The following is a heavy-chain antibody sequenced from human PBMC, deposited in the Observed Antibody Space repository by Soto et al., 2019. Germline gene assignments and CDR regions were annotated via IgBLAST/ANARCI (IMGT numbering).Heavy chain of an antibody. CDR2: IYWDDDK. J-gene: IGHJ4*02. CDR1: GFSLTTSGVG. Sequence: QITLNESGPTQVKPRQTLTLTCTFSGFSLTTSGVGVGWIRQSPGKAPEWLALIYWDDDKRYSPSLKSRLTFTKDTSKDQMVLTMADLDPADTSTYYCAHRVLRTVFGLVTTTAIYFDFWGQGTQAAVSS. D-gene: IGHD3-3*01. V-gene: IGHV2-5*02. CDR3: AHRVLRTVFGLVTTTAIYFDF.